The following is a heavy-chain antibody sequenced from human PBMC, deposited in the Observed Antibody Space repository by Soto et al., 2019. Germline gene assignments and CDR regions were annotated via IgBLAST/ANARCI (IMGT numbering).Heavy chain of an antibody. D-gene: IGHD3-3*01. V-gene: IGHV3-23*01. Sequence: PGGSLRLSCAASGFTFSSYAMNWVRQALGKGLEWVSAISGSGGSTYYADSVKGRFTISRYNSKNSLYLQMNSLRAEDTAVYYCAKDSLFLGYYYYHDYHDVRAKRTSVTVSS. CDR1: GFTFSSYA. CDR2: ISGSGGST. J-gene: IGHJ6*03. CDR3: AKDSLFLGYYYYHDYHDV.